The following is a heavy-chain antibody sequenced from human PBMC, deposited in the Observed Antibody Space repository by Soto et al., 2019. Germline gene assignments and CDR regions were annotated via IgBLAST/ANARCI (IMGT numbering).Heavy chain of an antibody. J-gene: IGHJ6*03. CDR2: IYYSGST. Sequence: SETLSLTCTVSGGSISSYYWSWIRQPPGKGLEWIGYIYYSGSTNYNPSLKSRVTISVDTSKNQFSLKLSSVTAADTAVYYCARLLGSRPRLGISLYYYYMDVWGKGTTVTVSS. D-gene: IGHD7-27*01. V-gene: IGHV4-59*08. CDR3: ARLLGSRPRLGISLYYYYMDV. CDR1: GGSISSYY.